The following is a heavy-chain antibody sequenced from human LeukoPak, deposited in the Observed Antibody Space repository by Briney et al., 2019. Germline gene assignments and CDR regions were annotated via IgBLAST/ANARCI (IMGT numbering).Heavy chain of an antibody. CDR3: AREEYYDFWSGYKALNYYGMDV. V-gene: IGHV3-30-3*01. J-gene: IGHJ6*02. CDR2: ISYDGSNK. CDR1: GFTFSSYA. D-gene: IGHD3-3*01. Sequence: PGRSLRLSCAASGFTFSSYAMHWVRQAPGKGLEWVAVISYDGSNKYYADSVKGRFTISRDNSKNTLYLQMNSLGAEDTAVYYCAREEYYDFWSGYKALNYYGMDVWGQGTTVTVSS.